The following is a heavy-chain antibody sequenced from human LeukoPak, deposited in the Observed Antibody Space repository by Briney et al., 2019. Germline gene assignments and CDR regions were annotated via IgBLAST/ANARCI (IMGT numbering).Heavy chain of an antibody. CDR3: ARRRGGALDY. Sequence: ASVKVSCKASGGTFSSYAISWVRQAPGQGLEWMGIINPSGGSTSYAQKFQGRVTMTRDTSTSTVYMELSSLRSEDTAVYYCARRRGGALDYWGQGTLVTVSS. CDR2: INPSGGST. V-gene: IGHV1-46*01. J-gene: IGHJ4*02. D-gene: IGHD1-26*01. CDR1: GGTFSSYA.